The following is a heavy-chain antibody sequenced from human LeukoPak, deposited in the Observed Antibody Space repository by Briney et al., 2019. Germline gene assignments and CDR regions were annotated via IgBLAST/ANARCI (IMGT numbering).Heavy chain of an antibody. CDR2: IYPGDSDT. V-gene: IGHV5-51*01. CDR1: GYSFTSYW. CDR3: ARRGVSSEEYDY. Sequence: GESLKISCKGSGYSFTSYWIGWVRRMPGKGLEWMGIIYPGDSDTRYSPSFQGQVTISADKSINTAYLHWSTLKASDNATYYCARRGVSSEEYDYWGQGTLVTVSS. D-gene: IGHD2/OR15-2a*01. J-gene: IGHJ4*02.